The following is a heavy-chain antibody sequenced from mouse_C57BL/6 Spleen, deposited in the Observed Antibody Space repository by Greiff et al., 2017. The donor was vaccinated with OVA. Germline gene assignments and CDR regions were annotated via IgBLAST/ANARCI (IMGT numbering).Heavy chain of an antibody. CDR1: GYTFTDYY. CDR2: INPYNGGT. D-gene: IGHD1-1*01. J-gene: IGHJ3*01. Sequence: VQLQQSGPVLVKPGASVKMSCKASGYTFTDYYMNWVKQSHGKSLEWIGVINPYNGGTSYNQKFKGKATLTVDKSSSTAYMELNSLTSEDSAVYYCARDYYGSSYEPFAYWGQGTLVTVSA. CDR3: ARDYYGSSYEPFAY. V-gene: IGHV1-19*01.